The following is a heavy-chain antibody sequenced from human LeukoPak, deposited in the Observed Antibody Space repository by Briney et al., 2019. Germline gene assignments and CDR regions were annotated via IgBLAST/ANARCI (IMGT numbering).Heavy chain of an antibody. CDR1: GGSISSYY. CDR2: IYYSGST. Sequence: PSETLSLTCTVSGGSISSYYWSWIRQPPGKGLEWIGYIYYSGSTNYNPSLKSRVTMSVDTSKNQFSLKLSSVTAADTAVYYCARDSDWTHHTFDYWGQGTLVTVSS. J-gene: IGHJ4*02. D-gene: IGHD1-1*01. CDR3: ARDSDWTHHTFDY. V-gene: IGHV4-59*12.